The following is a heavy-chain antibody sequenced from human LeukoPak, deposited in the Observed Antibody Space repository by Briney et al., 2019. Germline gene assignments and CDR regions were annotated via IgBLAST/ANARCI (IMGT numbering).Heavy chain of an antibody. D-gene: IGHD2-2*01. V-gene: IGHV1-46*01. CDR3: ARDPIVVVPAARGYYFDY. J-gene: IGHJ4*02. Sequence: GASVKVSCKASGYTFTSYYMHWVRQAPGQGLEWMGIINPSGGSTSYAQKFQGRVTMTRDTSTSTVYMELSSLRSEDTAVYYCARDPIVVVPAARGYYFDYWGQGTLVTVSS. CDR2: INPSGGST. CDR1: GYTFTSYY.